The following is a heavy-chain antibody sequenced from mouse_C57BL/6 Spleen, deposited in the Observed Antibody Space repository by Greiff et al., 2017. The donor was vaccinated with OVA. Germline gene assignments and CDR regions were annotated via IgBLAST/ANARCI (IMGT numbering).Heavy chain of an antibody. CDR1: GFNIKDYY. V-gene: IGHV14-2*01. J-gene: IGHJ1*03. CDR3: ASYYSNPSYWYFDV. D-gene: IGHD2-5*01. Sequence: VQLQQSGAELVKPGASVKLSCTASGFNIKDYYMHWVKQRTEQGLEWIGRIDPEAGETKYAPKLQGKATIPADKSSNTAYLQLSILTSKDTAVYDGASYYSNPSYWYFDVWGTGTTVTVSS. CDR2: IDPEAGET.